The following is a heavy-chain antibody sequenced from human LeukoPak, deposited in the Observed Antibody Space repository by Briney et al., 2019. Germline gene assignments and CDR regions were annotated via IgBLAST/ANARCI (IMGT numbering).Heavy chain of an antibody. D-gene: IGHD3-10*01. CDR3: ASWGYYYGSGSPSNFDY. V-gene: IGHV3-23*01. CDR2: ISGSGGST. J-gene: IGHJ4*02. CDR1: GFTFSSYA. Sequence: GGSLRLSCAASGFTFSSYAMSWVRQAPGKGLEWVSAISGSGGSTYYADSVKGRFTISRDNSKNTLYLQMNSLRAEDTAVCYCASWGYYYGSGSPSNFDYWGQGTLVTVSS.